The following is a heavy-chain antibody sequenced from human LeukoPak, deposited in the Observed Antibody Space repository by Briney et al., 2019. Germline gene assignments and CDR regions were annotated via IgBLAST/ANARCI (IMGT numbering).Heavy chain of an antibody. Sequence: PGGSLRLSCTASRFAFSKSLMHWVRQAPGKGLVWVSRINLDTSVTTYADSVKSRFTISRDNAKNTLYLQMSSLRGDDTAVYYCARADVSGSYFVFDYRGQGTLVTVSS. CDR1: RFAFSKSL. CDR3: ARADVSGSYFVFDY. J-gene: IGHJ4*02. D-gene: IGHD1-26*01. V-gene: IGHV3-74*01. CDR2: INLDTSVT.